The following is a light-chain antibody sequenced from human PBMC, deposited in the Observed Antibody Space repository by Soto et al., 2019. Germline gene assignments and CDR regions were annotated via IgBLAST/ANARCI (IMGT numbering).Light chain of an antibody. V-gene: IGKV3-15*01. CDR2: GAS. J-gene: IGKJ1*01. Sequence: EIVMTQSPATLSVSPGERATLSCRASQSVSSNLAWYQQKPGQAPRLLIYGASTRATGIPARFSGSGSGTEFTLTISILQSEDSAVYYCQQYNNWPPWTFGRGTKVEIK. CDR3: QQYNNWPPWT. CDR1: QSVSSN.